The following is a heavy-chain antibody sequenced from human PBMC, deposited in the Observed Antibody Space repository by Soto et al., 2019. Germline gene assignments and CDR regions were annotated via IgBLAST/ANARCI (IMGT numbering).Heavy chain of an antibody. Sequence: ASVKVSCKASGYTFTSYGISWVRQAPGQGLEWMGWISGHNGITNYAQKVQGRVTMTTDTSTSTAYMEPRSLRSDDTAVYYCAKFDPGYSSGWPFDYWGQGTLVTVSS. CDR2: ISGHNGIT. CDR3: AKFDPGYSSGWPFDY. CDR1: GYTFTSYG. D-gene: IGHD6-19*01. V-gene: IGHV1-18*04. J-gene: IGHJ4*02.